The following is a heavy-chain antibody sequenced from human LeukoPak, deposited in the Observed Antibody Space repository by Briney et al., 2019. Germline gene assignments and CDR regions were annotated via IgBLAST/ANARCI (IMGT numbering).Heavy chain of an antibody. CDR2: IRSKAYGGTT. CDR1: GFTFGDYA. D-gene: IGHD5-24*01. CDR3: TRDSLRWLQILLDY. V-gene: IGHV3-49*03. J-gene: IGHJ4*02. Sequence: PGGSLRLSCTASGFTFGDYAMSWFRQAPGKGLEWVGFIRSKAYGGTTEYAASVKGRFTISRDDSKSIAYLQMNSLKTEDTAVYYCTRDSLRWLQILLDYWGQGTLVTVSS.